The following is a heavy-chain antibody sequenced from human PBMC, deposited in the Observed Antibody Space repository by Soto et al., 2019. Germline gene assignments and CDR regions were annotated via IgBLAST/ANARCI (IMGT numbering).Heavy chain of an antibody. CDR2: IYHSGST. Sequence: PSETLSLTCAVSGGSISSSNWWSWVRRPPGKGLEWIGEIYHSGSTNYNPSLKSRVTISVDKSKNQFSLKLSSVTAADTAVYYCARFRFLEWFDAFDIWGQGTMVTVSS. CDR1: GGSISSSNW. D-gene: IGHD3-3*01. CDR3: ARFRFLEWFDAFDI. J-gene: IGHJ3*02. V-gene: IGHV4-4*02.